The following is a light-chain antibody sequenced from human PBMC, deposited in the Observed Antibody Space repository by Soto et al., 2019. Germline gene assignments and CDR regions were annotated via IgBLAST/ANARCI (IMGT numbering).Light chain of an antibody. CDR3: QQYGRATIT. CDR2: DAS. J-gene: IGKJ5*01. CDR1: RDISRSF. Sequence: ETVWTQSPGTLSLSPGERATLSCRASRDISRSFLAWYQQKLGQAPRLLIYDASSRATGIPDGFSGSGSGTDCTLTISRREPEDFAVYYCQQYGRATITFGQDTRLDIQ. V-gene: IGKV3-20*01.